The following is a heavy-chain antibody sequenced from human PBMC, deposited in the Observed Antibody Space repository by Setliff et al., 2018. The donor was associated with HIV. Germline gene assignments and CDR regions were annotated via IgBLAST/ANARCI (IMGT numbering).Heavy chain of an antibody. Sequence: NPSETLSLTCTVSGYSISSGYYWGWIRQPPGKGLEWIGSIYHSGSTYYNPSLKSRVTISVDTSKNQFSLKVSSVTAADTAVYYCARDAPTVYANGWFDPWGQGTLVTVSS. CDR3: ARDAPTVYANGWFDP. J-gene: IGHJ5*02. CDR1: GYSISSGYY. D-gene: IGHD2-8*01. V-gene: IGHV4-38-2*02. CDR2: IYHSGST.